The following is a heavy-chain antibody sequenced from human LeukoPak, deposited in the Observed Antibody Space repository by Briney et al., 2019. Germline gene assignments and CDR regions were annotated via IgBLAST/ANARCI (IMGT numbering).Heavy chain of an antibody. V-gene: IGHV1-46*01. CDR1: GYTFTSYY. CDR2: INPSGGST. J-gene: IGHJ4*02. Sequence: GASVKVSCKASGYTFTSYYMHWVRQAPGQGLEWMGIINPSGGSTSYAQKFQGGVTMTRDTSASTVYMELSSLRSEHTAVYYCAREPLRFLEWFSVESFDYWGQGTLVTVSS. D-gene: IGHD3-3*01. CDR3: AREPLRFLEWFSVESFDY.